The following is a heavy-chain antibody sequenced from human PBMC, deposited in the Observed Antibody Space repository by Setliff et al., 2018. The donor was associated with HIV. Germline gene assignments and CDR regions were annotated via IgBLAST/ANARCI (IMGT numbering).Heavy chain of an antibody. V-gene: IGHV4-34*01. CDR1: GGSFSEYY. CDR3: ARGATLLPGYSDRWEYFYMDV. Sequence: SETLSLTCAVYGGSFSEYYWSWIRQSPGKGLEWIGEINHSGSTHYNPPLKSRATISADTSKNQFSLRLNSVTAADTAVYYCARGATLLPGYSDRWEYFYMDVWGKGTTVTVSS. J-gene: IGHJ6*03. D-gene: IGHD5-12*01. CDR2: INHSGST.